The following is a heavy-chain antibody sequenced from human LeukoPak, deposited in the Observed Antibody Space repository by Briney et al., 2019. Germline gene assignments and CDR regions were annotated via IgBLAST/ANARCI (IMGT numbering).Heavy chain of an antibody. V-gene: IGHV5-51*01. D-gene: IGHD3-22*01. CDR2: IYPGDSDT. J-gene: IGHJ3*02. CDR1: GYSFTSYW. CDR3: ARHTYYYDSSGYRLDAFDI. Sequence: GESLKISCKGSGYSFTSYWIGRVRQMPGKGLEWMGIIYPGDSDTRYSPSFQGQVTISADKSISTAYLQWSSLKASDTAMYYCARHTYYYDSSGYRLDAFDIWGQGTMVTVSS.